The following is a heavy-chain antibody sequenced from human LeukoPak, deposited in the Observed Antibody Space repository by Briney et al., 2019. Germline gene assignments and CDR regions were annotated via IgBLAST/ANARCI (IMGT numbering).Heavy chain of an antibody. D-gene: IGHD6-13*01. Sequence: GGSLRLTCSASGFSFNTYWMNWVRQAPGKGQELVANISPDGSLKYFLDSVKGRFTISRDNPKNSLYLQMSSLRAEDTAVYYCARESWSQPDYWGQGTLVTVSS. V-gene: IGHV3-7*04. CDR2: ISPDGSLK. J-gene: IGHJ4*02. CDR3: ARESWSQPDY. CDR1: GFSFNTYW.